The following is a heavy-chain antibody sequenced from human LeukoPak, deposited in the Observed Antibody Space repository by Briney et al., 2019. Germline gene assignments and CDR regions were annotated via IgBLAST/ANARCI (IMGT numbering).Heavy chain of an antibody. CDR3: ARAPRGLRFVY. Sequence: PSETLSLTCAVSGGSISSGGYSWSWIRQPPGKGLEYIGYVSYSGSTNYNPSLKSRVTISVDTSKNQFSLKLSSVTAADTAVYYCARAPRGLRFVYWGQGTLVTVSS. V-gene: IGHV4-61*08. CDR1: GGSISSGGYS. D-gene: IGHD5-12*01. CDR2: VSYSGST. J-gene: IGHJ4*02.